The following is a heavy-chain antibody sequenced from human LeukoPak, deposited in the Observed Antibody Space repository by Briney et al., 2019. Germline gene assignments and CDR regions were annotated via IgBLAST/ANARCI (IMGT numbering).Heavy chain of an antibody. CDR2: ISASGGST. CDR1: GFTFSSYA. V-gene: IGHV3-23*01. CDR3: ATRGNSGYDLPFY. Sequence: PGGSLRLSCAASGFTFSSYAMSWVRQAPGKGLEWVSAISASGGSTFYADSVKGRFTISRDNSKNTLYLQMNSLRAEDTAVYYCATRGNSGYDLPFYWGQGTLVTVSS. D-gene: IGHD5-12*01. J-gene: IGHJ4*02.